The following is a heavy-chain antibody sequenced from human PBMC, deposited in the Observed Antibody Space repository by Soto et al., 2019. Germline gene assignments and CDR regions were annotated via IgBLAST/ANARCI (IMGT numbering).Heavy chain of an antibody. V-gene: IGHV1-69*01. D-gene: IGHD6-13*01. J-gene: IGHJ6*02. CDR1: GGTFSSYA. CDR2: IIPIFGTA. CDR3: ARDLGAADTTKNLYYYYYGMDV. Sequence: QVQLVQSGAEVKKPGSSVKVSCKASGGTFSSYAISWVRQAPGQGLEWMGGIIPIFGTANYAQKFQGRVTITADESTSTAYMELSSLRSEDTAVYYCARDLGAADTTKNLYYYYYGMDVWGQGTTVTVSS.